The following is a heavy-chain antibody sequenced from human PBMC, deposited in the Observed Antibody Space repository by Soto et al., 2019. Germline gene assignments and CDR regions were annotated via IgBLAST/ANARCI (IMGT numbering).Heavy chain of an antibody. CDR3: AKGSAGGNRDY. D-gene: IGHD3-16*01. V-gene: IGHV3-23*01. Sequence: EVQLLESGGGLVQPGGSLRLSCAASGFSFSTYGMSWVRQAPGKGLEWVSAISGSGGTTYYADSVKGRFTTSRDNSKNPLELEMDRLRVQGQGVFFLAKGSAGGNRDYRGQGTLVTVSS. CDR2: ISGSGGTT. J-gene: IGHJ4*02. CDR1: GFSFSTYG.